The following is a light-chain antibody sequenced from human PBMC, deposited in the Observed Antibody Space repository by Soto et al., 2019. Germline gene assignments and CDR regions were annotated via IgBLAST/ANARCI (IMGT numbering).Light chain of an antibody. J-gene: IGKJ3*01. CDR3: QQYYSIPPS. Sequence: IVMTQSQDSLAVSLGERATINCRSSQSVLYSSNNENYLAWYQQKPGQPPKLLIYWASTRESGVPDRFSGSGSGTDFTLTISSLQAEDGAVYYCQQYYSIPPSFGPGTKVDIK. V-gene: IGKV4-1*01. CDR2: WAS. CDR1: QSVLYSSNNENY.